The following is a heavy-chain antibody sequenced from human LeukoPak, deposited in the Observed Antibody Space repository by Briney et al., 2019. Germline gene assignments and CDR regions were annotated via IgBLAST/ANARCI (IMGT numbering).Heavy chain of an antibody. CDR2: INPKSGGT. D-gene: IGHD3-9*01. CDR3: AREREGLYDILTGYFAY. CDR1: GYTFTGHL. V-gene: IGHV1-2*02. Sequence: ASVKVSCKASGYTFTGHLMHWVRQAPGQRLGWMGWINPKSGGTTYAQKFQGRVTMTRDTSTSTVYMDLSSLRSDDTAVYFCAREREGLYDILTGYFAYWGQGTLVTVSS. J-gene: IGHJ4*02.